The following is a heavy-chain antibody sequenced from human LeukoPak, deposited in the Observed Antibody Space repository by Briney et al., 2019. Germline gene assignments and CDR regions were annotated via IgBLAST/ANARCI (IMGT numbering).Heavy chain of an antibody. V-gene: IGHV4-30-4*08. CDR3: ARDRPYGGNDY. CDR2: IYCSGST. Sequence: SQTLSLTCTVSGGSISSGDYYWSWIRQPPGKGLEWIGYIYCSGSTYYNPSLKSRVTISVDTSKNQFSLKLSSVTAADTAVYYCARDRPYGGNDYWGQGTLVTVSS. CDR1: GGSISSGDYY. J-gene: IGHJ4*02. D-gene: IGHD4-23*01.